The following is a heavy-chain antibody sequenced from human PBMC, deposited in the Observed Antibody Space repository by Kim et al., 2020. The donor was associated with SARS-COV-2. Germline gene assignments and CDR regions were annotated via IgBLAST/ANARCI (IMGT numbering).Heavy chain of an antibody. CDR2: T. V-gene: IGHV3-23*02. J-gene: IGHJ1*01. CDR3: AKYTISEAMGEH. D-gene: IGHD3-16*01. Sequence: TFYGDSVKVRFTITRDNPKNTGYFEMSSRRAEDTALYYCAKYTISEAMGEHWGQGTMVTVSS.